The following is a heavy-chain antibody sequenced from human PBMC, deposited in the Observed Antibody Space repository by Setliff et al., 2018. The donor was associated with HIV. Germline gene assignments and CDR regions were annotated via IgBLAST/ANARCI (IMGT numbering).Heavy chain of an antibody. Sequence: SVKVSCKASGGTSSTHAMNWVRQAPGQGLEWIGQIISILETTDYAQKLQGRVTITADGPTNTFYMELSGLRSDETAVYYCAGPRGDEAFDIWGQGTMVTVSS. D-gene: IGHD3-10*01. CDR2: IISILETT. V-gene: IGHV1-69*11. CDR1: GGTSSTHA. CDR3: AGPRGDEAFDI. J-gene: IGHJ3*02.